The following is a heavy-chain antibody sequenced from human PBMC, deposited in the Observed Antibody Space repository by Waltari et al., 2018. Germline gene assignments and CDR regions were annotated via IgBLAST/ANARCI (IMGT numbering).Heavy chain of an antibody. Sequence: TFSSYSMNWVRQAPGKGLEWVSSISSSSSYIYYADSVKGRFTISRDNAKNSLYPQMNSLRAEDTAVYYCARDERYCSSTSCYNYMDVWGKGTTVTISS. V-gene: IGHV3-21*01. CDR2: ISSSSSYI. CDR1: TFSSYS. D-gene: IGHD2-2*02. CDR3: ARDERYCSSTSCYNYMDV. J-gene: IGHJ6*03.